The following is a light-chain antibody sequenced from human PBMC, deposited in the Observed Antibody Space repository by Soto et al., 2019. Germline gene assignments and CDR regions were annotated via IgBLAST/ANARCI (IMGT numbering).Light chain of an antibody. CDR3: NSSTGTSALV. J-gene: IGLJ1*01. V-gene: IGLV2-14*01. Sequence: QSALTQPASVSGSPGQSITISCTGTSSDVGSYKYVCWYQQHPGQAPKLMIYDVSNRPSGVSDRFSGSKSGNTASLTISGLQAEDEADYYCNSSTGTSALVFGTGTKLTVL. CDR2: DVS. CDR1: SSDVGSYKY.